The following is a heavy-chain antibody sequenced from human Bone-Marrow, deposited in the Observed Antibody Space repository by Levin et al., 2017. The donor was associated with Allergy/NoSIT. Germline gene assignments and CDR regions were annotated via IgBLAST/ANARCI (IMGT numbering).Heavy chain of an antibody. J-gene: IGHJ6*02. CDR3: ARQGGGQQWLVNYYYYGMDV. Sequence: GESLKISCKGSGYSFTSYWIGWVRQMPGKGLEWMGIIYPGDSDTRYSPSFQGQVTISADKSISTAYLQWSSLKASDTAMYYCARQGGGQQWLVNYYYYGMDVWGQGTTVTVSS. V-gene: IGHV5-51*01. D-gene: IGHD6-19*01. CDR2: IYPGDSDT. CDR1: GYSFTSYW.